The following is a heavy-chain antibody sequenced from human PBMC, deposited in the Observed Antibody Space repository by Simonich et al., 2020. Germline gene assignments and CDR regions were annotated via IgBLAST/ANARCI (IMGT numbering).Heavy chain of an antibody. CDR2: ISSSGSTI. CDR1: GFTFSSYE. J-gene: IGHJ6*02. V-gene: IGHV3-48*03. CDR3: ARDFRLQLVEIGTYYYYGMDV. D-gene: IGHD6-6*01. Sequence: EVQLVESGGGLVQPGGSLRLSCAACGFTFSSYEMNWVRQAQGKGLEWVSYISSSGSTIYYATTGKGRFTISRENAKNSLYLQMNSLRAEDTAVYYCARDFRLQLVEIGTYYYYGMDVWGQGTTVTVSS.